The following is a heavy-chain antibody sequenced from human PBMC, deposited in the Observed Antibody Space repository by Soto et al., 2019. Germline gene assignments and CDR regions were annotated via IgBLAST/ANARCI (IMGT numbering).Heavy chain of an antibody. Sequence: QVRLQQWGTGLLKSSETLSLTCAVYGGSLSGYYWSWLRQPPGKGLEWIGAINHSGSTNYNPSLKSRVTISVDTSTNQFSLKLTFITAADTGVYYCATANWSHHYVGPWGQGTVVTVSS. CDR3: ATANWSHHYVGP. J-gene: IGHJ5*02. D-gene: IGHD1-1*01. V-gene: IGHV4-34*01. CDR1: GGSLSGYY. CDR2: INHSGST.